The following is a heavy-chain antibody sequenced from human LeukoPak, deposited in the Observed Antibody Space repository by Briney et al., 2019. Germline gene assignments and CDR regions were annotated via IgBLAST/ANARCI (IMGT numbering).Heavy chain of an antibody. Sequence: GGSLRLSCAASGFTFSSYWMSWVRQAPGKGLEWVANIKQDGSEKYYVDSVKGRFTVSRDNAKNSLYLQMNSLRAEDTAVYYCARDTGYYDTLGWFDPWGQGTLVTVSS. CDR1: GFTFSSYW. CDR2: IKQDGSEK. V-gene: IGHV3-7*01. D-gene: IGHD3-22*01. J-gene: IGHJ5*02. CDR3: ARDTGYYDTLGWFDP.